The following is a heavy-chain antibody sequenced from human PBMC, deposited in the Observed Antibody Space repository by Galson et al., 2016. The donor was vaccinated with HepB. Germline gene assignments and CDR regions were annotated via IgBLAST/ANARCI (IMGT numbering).Heavy chain of an antibody. J-gene: IGHJ4*02. CDR1: GFTFSSYD. CDR3: AHWNCDSDCFSDFAGY. Sequence: SLRLSCAASGFTFSSYDMSWVRQAPGKGLEWVSAISGNGGSTYYADSVKGRFTISRDNSKNTLYLQMNNLRAEDTAVYYCAHWNCDSDCFSDFAGYWGQGALVSVSS. V-gene: IGHV3-23*01. CDR2: ISGNGGST. D-gene: IGHD2-21*02.